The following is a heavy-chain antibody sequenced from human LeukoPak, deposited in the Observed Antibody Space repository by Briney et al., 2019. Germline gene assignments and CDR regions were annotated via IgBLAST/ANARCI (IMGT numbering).Heavy chain of an antibody. CDR1: GFAFSSNW. CDR3: ATSLGPLTEY. J-gene: IGHJ4*02. Sequence: GGSLRLSCAASGFAFSSNWMHWVRQTPGKGLVWVSRINSGGSGTSYAASVEGRFTISRDNVKNTLYLQMDSLRAEDTAVYYCATSLGPLTEYWGQGTLVTVSS. CDR2: INSGGSGT. V-gene: IGHV3-74*01. D-gene: IGHD7-27*01.